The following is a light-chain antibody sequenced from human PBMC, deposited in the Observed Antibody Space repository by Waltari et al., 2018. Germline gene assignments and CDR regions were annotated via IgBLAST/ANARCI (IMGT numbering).Light chain of an antibody. CDR2: GAS. CDR3: QQYGSSLLT. Sequence: EIVLTQSAGTLSLSAGERATLSCRASQSVSSSYLAWYQQKPGQTPRLLIYGASSRATCIPDRFSGSGSGTDFTLTISRLEPEDFAVYYCQQYGSSLLTFGGGTKVEIK. J-gene: IGKJ4*01. CDR1: QSVSSSY. V-gene: IGKV3-20*01.